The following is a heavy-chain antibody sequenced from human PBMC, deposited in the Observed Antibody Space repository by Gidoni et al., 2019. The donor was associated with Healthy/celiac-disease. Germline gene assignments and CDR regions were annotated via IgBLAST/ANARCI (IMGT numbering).Heavy chain of an antibody. V-gene: IGHV4-59*01. Sequence: QVQLQESGPGLVKPSETLSLTCTVSGGSISSYYWSWIRQPPGKGLEWIGYIYYSGSTNYNPSLKSRVTISVDTSKNQFSLKLSSVTAADTAVYYCARGGTRWLQFFPHFDYWGQGTLVTVSS. CDR2: IYYSGST. CDR3: ARGGTRWLQFFPHFDY. D-gene: IGHD5-12*01. CDR1: GGSISSYY. J-gene: IGHJ4*02.